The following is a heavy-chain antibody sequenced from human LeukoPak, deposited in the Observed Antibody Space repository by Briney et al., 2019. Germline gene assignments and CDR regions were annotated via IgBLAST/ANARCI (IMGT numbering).Heavy chain of an antibody. D-gene: IGHD3-22*01. CDR3: ARGGWYYYDSSGYYLFDY. V-gene: IGHV1-69*13. CDR2: IIPIFDTA. Sequence: SEKVSCKASGGTFSSYAISCVRQAPGQGLEWMVGIIPIFDTANYAQKYQGSVTITADESTSTAYMELSSLRSEDTAVYYCARGGWYYYDSSGYYLFDYWGQGTLVSVSS. CDR1: GGTFSSYA. J-gene: IGHJ4*02.